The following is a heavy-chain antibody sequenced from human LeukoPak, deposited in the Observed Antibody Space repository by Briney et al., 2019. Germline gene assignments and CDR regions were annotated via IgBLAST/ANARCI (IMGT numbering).Heavy chain of an antibody. J-gene: IGHJ3*02. Sequence: PGGSLRLSCAASGFSFRNYAISWVRQAPGKGLEWVSSISGSGGSTYSADYVKGRYTISRENSNNTLYLQLNSLRADDTAMYYCAKDSEATITPLSAFDIWGQGTMVSVSS. D-gene: IGHD4-23*01. CDR2: ISGSGGST. CDR1: GFSFRNYA. V-gene: IGHV3-23*01. CDR3: AKDSEATITPLSAFDI.